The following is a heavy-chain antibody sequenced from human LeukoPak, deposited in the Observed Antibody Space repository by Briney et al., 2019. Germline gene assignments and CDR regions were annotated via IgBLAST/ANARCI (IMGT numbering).Heavy chain of an antibody. V-gene: IGHV4-4*07. Sequence: AETLSLTCTVSGGSISRFYWSWIRQAAGKGLEWIGRIYTSGSTNYNPSLKSRITMSVDTSKNQFSLKLRSVAAADTAVYYCARGSGSYPPLDYWGQGTLVTVSS. CDR2: IYTSGST. CDR3: ARGSGSYPPLDY. CDR1: GGSISRFY. J-gene: IGHJ4*02. D-gene: IGHD3-10*01.